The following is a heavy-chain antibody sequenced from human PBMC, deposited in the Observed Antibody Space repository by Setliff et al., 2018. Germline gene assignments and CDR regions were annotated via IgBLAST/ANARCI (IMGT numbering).Heavy chain of an antibody. D-gene: IGHD3-9*01. Sequence: QPGGSLRLSCAASGFTFSSYGMHWVRQAPGKGLEWVAFIRYDGSNKYYADSVKGRFTISRDNSKNTLYLQMNSLRAEDTAVYYCAKGLPYDILTGTFLDYWGQGTLVTVSS. CDR1: GFTFSSYG. V-gene: IGHV3-30*02. CDR3: AKGLPYDILTGTFLDY. J-gene: IGHJ4*02. CDR2: IRYDGSNK.